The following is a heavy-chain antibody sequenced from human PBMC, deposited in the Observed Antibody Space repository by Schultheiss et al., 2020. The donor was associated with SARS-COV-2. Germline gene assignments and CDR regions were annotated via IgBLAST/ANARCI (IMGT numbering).Heavy chain of an antibody. CDR2: IYYSGST. CDR3: ARYIGRVGSSSAHYYYGMDV. CDR1: GGSISSYY. V-gene: IGHV4-59*01. J-gene: IGHJ6*02. Sequence: SETLSITCTVSGGSISSYYWSWIRQPPGKGLEWIGYIYYSGSTNYNPSLKSRVTISVDTSKNQFSLRLSSVTAADTAVYYCARYIGRVGSSSAHYYYGMDVWGQGTTVTVSS. D-gene: IGHD6-6*01.